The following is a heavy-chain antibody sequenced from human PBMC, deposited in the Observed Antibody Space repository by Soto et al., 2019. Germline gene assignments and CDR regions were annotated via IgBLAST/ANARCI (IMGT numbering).Heavy chain of an antibody. CDR1: GFTFSSYA. CDR2: ISYDGSNT. J-gene: IGHJ6*02. D-gene: IGHD6-19*01. Sequence: ESGGGVVQPGRSLRLSCAASGFTFSSYAMHWVRQAPGKGLEWVAVISYDGSNTYYADSVKGRFTISIDHSKNTLYLQMNSLRAEDTAVYYCASRSSGWYALPYYYYGMDVWGQGTTVTVSS. CDR3: ASRSSGWYALPYYYYGMDV. V-gene: IGHV3-30-3*01.